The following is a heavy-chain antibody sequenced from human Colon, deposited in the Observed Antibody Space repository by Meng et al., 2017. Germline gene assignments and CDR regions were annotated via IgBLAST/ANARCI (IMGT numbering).Heavy chain of an antibody. CDR1: GDSVSSDSAA. CDR3: AREGTLVRGVINHLDY. Sequence: SETLSLTCAISGDSVSSDSAAWNWIRQSPSRGLEWLGRTFCRSKWYNDYAASVRSRITVSPDTSKNQFSLALNSVTPEDTAVYYCAREGTLVRGVINHLDYWGQGTLVTVSS. J-gene: IGHJ4*02. D-gene: IGHD3-10*01. CDR2: TFCRSKWYN. V-gene: IGHV6-1*01.